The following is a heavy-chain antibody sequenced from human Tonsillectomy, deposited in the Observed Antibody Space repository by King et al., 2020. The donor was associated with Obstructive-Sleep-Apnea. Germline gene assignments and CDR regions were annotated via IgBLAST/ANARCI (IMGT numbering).Heavy chain of an antibody. CDR1: GYTFTRYD. CDR2: MNPNSGNT. J-gene: IGHJ6*02. CDR3: ATLGYCSSSNCYVYYYYGLDV. D-gene: IGHD2-2*01. Sequence: VQLVESGAEVKKPGASVKVSCKASGYTFTRYDINWVRQATGQGLEWIGWMNPNSGNTGYAQKFQGRVTMTRYTSINTAYMELSGLRSDDTAIYYCATLGYCSSSNCYVYYYYGLDVWGQGTTVTVS. V-gene: IGHV1-8*01.